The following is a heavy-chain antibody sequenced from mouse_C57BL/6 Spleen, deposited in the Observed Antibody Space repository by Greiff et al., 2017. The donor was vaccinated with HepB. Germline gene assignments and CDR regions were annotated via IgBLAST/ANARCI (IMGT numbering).Heavy chain of an antibody. CDR3: AREDYCSSYGFAY. CDR2: INPSTGGT. CDR1: GYSFTGYY. J-gene: IGHJ3*01. D-gene: IGHD1-1*01. V-gene: IGHV1-42*01. Sequence: EVQLQQSGPELVKPGASVKISCKASGYSFTGYYMNWVKQSPEKSLEWIGEINPSTGGTTYNQKFKAKATLTVDKSSSTAYMQLKSLTSEDSAVYYCAREDYCSSYGFAYWGQGTLVTVSA.